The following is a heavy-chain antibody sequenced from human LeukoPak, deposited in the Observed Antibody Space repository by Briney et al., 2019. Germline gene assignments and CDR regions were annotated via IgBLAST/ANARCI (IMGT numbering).Heavy chain of an antibody. CDR1: GGSISSGDYY. J-gene: IGHJ4*02. D-gene: IGHD3-22*01. CDR3: ARTDSSGYYGAY. V-gene: IGHV4-30-4*01. Sequence: SETLSLTCPVSGGSISSGDYYWSWIRQPPGKGLEWIGYIYYSGSTYYNPSLKSRVTISVDTSNNLFSLKLSSVTAADTAVYYCARTDSSGYYGAYWGQGTLVTVSS. CDR2: IYYSGST.